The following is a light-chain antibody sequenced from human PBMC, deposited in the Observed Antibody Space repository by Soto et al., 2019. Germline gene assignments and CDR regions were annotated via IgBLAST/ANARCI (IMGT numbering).Light chain of an antibody. Sequence: QSVLTQPASVSGSPGQSITISCTGTSSDVGGFNFVSWYQQHPGKAPQLIMYDVSNRPLGVSNRLSGSKSGNTASLTISGLKAEDEADYYCSSYRSSSTLGVFGTGTKLTVL. CDR1: SSDVGGFNF. CDR3: SSYRSSSTLGV. J-gene: IGLJ1*01. CDR2: DVS. V-gene: IGLV2-14*01.